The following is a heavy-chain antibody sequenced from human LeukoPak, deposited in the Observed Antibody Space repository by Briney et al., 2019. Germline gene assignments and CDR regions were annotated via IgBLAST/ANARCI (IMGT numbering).Heavy chain of an antibody. Sequence: SETLSLTCTVSGGSISSGGYYWSWIRQHPGKGLEWIGYIYYSGSTYYNPSLKSRVTISVDTSKNQFSLKLSSVTVADTAVYYCARGKEEDIVVVPAAIPGRYNWFDPWGQGTLVTVSS. CDR2: IYYSGST. J-gene: IGHJ5*02. V-gene: IGHV4-31*03. CDR1: GGSISSGGYY. CDR3: ARGKEEDIVVVPAAIPGRYNWFDP. D-gene: IGHD2-2*02.